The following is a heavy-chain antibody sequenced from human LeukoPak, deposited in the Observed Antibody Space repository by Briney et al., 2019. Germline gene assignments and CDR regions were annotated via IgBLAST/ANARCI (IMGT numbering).Heavy chain of an antibody. V-gene: IGHV3-9*01. CDR2: ISWNSGSI. Sequence: GGSLRLSCAASGFTFDDYAMHWVRQAPGKCLEWVSGISWNSGSIGYADSVKGRFTISRDNAKNSLYLQMNSLRAEDTALYYCAKCMTTVTGGDIKYYYYYMDVWGKGTTVTVSS. D-gene: IGHD4-11*01. CDR1: GFTFDDYA. CDR3: AKCMTTVTGGDIKYYYYYMDV. J-gene: IGHJ6*03.